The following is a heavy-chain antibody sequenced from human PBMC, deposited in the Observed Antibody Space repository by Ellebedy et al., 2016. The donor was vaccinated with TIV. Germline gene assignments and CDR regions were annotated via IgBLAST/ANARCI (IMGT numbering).Heavy chain of an antibody. Sequence: MPSETLSLTCTVSGGSLSSSTYYWDWIRQPPGKGLEWIGSVYYSGSTYYNPSLKSRVTISVDTSKNQFSLRLSSVAAADTAVYDCARRSRGDGAPGYWGQGTLVTVSS. CDR3: ARRSRGDGAPGY. J-gene: IGHJ4*02. CDR1: GGSLSSSTYY. CDR2: VYYSGST. D-gene: IGHD1-26*01. V-gene: IGHV4-39*01.